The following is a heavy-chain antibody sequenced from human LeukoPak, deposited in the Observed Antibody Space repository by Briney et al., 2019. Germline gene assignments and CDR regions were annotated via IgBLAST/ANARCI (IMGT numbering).Heavy chain of an antibody. J-gene: IGHJ4*02. V-gene: IGHV3-30*18. D-gene: IGHD5-24*01. CDR1: GFTFSSYG. Sequence: GGSLRLSCAASGFTFSSYGMHWVRQAPGKGLGWVAFTSDDGSAAFYADSVKGRFAISRDNSNNTLYLQMNSLRADDTAVYYCAKAWRNGYNSFDYWGQGTPVTASS. CDR2: TSDDGSAA. CDR3: AKAWRNGYNSFDY.